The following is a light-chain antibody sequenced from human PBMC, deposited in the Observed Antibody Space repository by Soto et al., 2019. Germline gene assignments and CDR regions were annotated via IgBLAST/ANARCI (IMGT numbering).Light chain of an antibody. Sequence: QSVLTQPPSASGTPGPRVTISCSGSSSNIGSNTVTWYQQFPGTAPKLLIYRDNRRPSGVPDRFSGSKSGTSASLAISELQSEDEADYFCAAWDDGLNGLVFGGGTKLTVL. CDR3: AAWDDGLNGLV. V-gene: IGLV1-44*01. J-gene: IGLJ2*01. CDR1: SSNIGSNT. CDR2: RDN.